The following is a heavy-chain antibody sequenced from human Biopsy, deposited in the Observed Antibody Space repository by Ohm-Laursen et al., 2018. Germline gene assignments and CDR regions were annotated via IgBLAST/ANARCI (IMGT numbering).Heavy chain of an antibody. J-gene: IGHJ4*02. Sequence: SLRLSCAASGFTFSPYSMNWVRQAPGQGLEWVSSISSSGSFIYFADSVKGRFTISRDNARNSLYLQMNSPRAEDTAVYYCARAYPPPGRRLVVVAGDFDCWGQGTRVTVSS. V-gene: IGHV3-21*01. CDR3: ARAYPPPGRRLVVVAGDFDC. CDR1: GFTFSPYS. D-gene: IGHD2-15*01. CDR2: ISSSGSFI.